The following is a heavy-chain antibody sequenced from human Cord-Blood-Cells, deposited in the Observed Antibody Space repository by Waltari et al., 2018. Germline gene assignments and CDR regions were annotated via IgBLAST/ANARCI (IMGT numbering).Heavy chain of an antibody. D-gene: IGHD6-6*01. CDR2: MNPNSCNT. CDR3: ARRYRRASIAARPAAFDI. Sequence: QVQLVQSGAEVKKPGASVKVSCKASGYTFTSYDINWVRQATGQGLEWMGWMNPNSCNTGYAQKFQGRVTITRNTSISTAYMERSSLRSEDTAVYYCARRYRRASIAARPAAFDIWGQGTMVTVSS. CDR1: GYTFTSYD. J-gene: IGHJ3*02. V-gene: IGHV1-8*03.